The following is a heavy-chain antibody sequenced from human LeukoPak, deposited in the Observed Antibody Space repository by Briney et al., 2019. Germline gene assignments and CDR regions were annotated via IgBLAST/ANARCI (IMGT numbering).Heavy chain of an antibody. D-gene: IGHD6-13*01. CDR1: GFTFSSYW. Sequence: PGGSLRLSCAASGFTFSSYWTNWVRQAPGKGLEWVSSISSSSSYIYYADSMKGRFTIPRDNAKNSLYLQMNSLRAEATAVYYCARDSSGGAPYSSSYHLSPVEYWGQETLVTVAS. CDR3: ARDSSGGAPYSSSYHLSPVEY. CDR2: ISSSSSYI. V-gene: IGHV3-21*01. J-gene: IGHJ4*02.